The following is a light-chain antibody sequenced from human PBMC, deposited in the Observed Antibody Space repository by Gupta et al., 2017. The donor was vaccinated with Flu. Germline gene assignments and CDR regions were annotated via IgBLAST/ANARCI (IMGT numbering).Light chain of an antibody. CDR1: QNVDRW. J-gene: IGKJ2*01. CDR2: ETS. Sequence: DNQMPQSPSTLSASVGDRFTITCRASQNVDRWLAWYQQRPGRAPKLLIYETSNLESGVPSRFSGSGSGTEFTLTISSRQPDDFATYFCQQYDNFPNNFGQGTKVDIK. CDR3: QQYDNFPNN. V-gene: IGKV1-5*03.